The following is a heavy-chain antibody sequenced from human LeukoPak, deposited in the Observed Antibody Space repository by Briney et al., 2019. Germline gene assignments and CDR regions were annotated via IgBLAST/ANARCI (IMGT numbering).Heavy chain of an antibody. J-gene: IGHJ4*02. CDR2: ISSTGSYT. D-gene: IGHD2-21*02. CDR3: ARKLGGAQCGGDCFFDH. CDR1: GFTLSVYY. Sequence: GGSLRLSCEASGFTLSVYYMSWFRQAPGKGLEWIGYISSTGSYTTYADSVRGRFTIPRDNAKSLLFLQMNNLRAEDTAVYYCARKLGGAQCGGDCFFDHWGQGTLVAVSS. V-gene: IGHV3-11*03.